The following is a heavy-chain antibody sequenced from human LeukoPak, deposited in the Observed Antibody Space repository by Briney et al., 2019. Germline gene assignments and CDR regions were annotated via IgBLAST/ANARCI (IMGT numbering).Heavy chain of an antibody. CDR2: ISYSANT. J-gene: IGHJ4*02. CDR3: GMVILGDAKSPIDC. CDR1: GGFISRTSYY. V-gene: IGHV4-39*01. D-gene: IGHD3-16*01. Sequence: SETLSLTCTVSGGFISRTSYYWGWIRQPPGKGLEWIGVISYSANTYYNPSLKSRVTISVDTSKNQFSLKLTSVTAADTAVYYCGMVILGDAKSPIDCWGQGTLVTVSS.